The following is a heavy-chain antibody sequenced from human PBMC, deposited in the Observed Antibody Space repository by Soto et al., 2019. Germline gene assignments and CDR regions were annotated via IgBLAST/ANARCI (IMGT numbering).Heavy chain of an antibody. D-gene: IGHD2-21*02. CDR2: IIPIFGTA. Sequence: ASVKVSCKASGGTFSSYAISWVLQAPGQGLEWMGGIIPIFGTANYAQKFQGRVTITADESTSTAYMELSSLRSEDTAVYYCARDKSCGGDCYNLRYFDLWGRGTLVTVSS. CDR1: GGTFSSYA. J-gene: IGHJ2*01. V-gene: IGHV1-69*13. CDR3: ARDKSCGGDCYNLRYFDL.